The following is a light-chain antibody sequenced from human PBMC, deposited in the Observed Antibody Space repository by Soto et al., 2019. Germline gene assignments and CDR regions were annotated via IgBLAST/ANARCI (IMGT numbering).Light chain of an antibody. CDR3: SSYTGSSTLVV. Sequence: QSVLTQPASVSGSPGQSITISCTGTSSDVGGYNYVSWYQQHLGKAPKVMIYDVSNRPSGVSNRFSGSKSGNTASLTISGLQAEDEGDYYCSSYTGSSTLVVFGGGTQLTVL. V-gene: IGLV2-14*01. CDR1: SSDVGGYNY. J-gene: IGLJ2*01. CDR2: DVS.